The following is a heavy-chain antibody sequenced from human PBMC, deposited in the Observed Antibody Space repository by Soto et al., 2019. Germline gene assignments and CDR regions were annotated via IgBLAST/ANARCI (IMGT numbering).Heavy chain of an antibody. CDR3: ATYWYDSSGYQRYYYYGMDV. CDR1: GGSFSGYY. CDR2: INHSGST. V-gene: IGHV4-34*01. Sequence: PSETLSLTCAVYGGSFSGYYWSWIRQPPGKGLEWIGEINHSGSTNYNPSLKSRVTISVDTSKNQFSLKLSSVTAADTAVYYCATYWYDSSGYQRYYYYGMDVWGQGTTVTVSS. D-gene: IGHD3-22*01. J-gene: IGHJ6*02.